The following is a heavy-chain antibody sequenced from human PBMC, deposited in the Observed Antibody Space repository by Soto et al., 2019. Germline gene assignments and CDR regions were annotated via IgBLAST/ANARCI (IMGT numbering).Heavy chain of an antibody. V-gene: IGHV3-20*04. J-gene: IGHJ6*02. CDR3: ARGSYPSIAARYGMDV. CDR1: GFTFDDYG. CDR2: INWNGGST. Sequence: EVQLVESGGGVVRPGGSLRLSCAASGFTFDDYGMSWVRQAPGKGLEWVSGINWNGGSTGYADSVKGRFTISRDNAKKFLYLQMNSLRAEDTALYYCARGSYPSIAARYGMDVWGQGTTVTVSS. D-gene: IGHD6-6*01.